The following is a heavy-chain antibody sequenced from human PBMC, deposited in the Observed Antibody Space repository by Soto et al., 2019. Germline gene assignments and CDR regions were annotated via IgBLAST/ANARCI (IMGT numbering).Heavy chain of an antibody. CDR2: INHSGST. J-gene: IGHJ6*03. D-gene: IGHD6-13*01. Sequence: SETLSLTCAVYGGSFSGYYWSWIRQPPGKGLEWIGEINHSGSTNYNPSLKSRVTISVDTSKNQFSLKLSSVTAADTAVNYCARVVGVAAAGKSYYMDVWGKGTTVTVSS. CDR1: GGSFSGYY. V-gene: IGHV4-34*01. CDR3: ARVVGVAAAGKSYYMDV.